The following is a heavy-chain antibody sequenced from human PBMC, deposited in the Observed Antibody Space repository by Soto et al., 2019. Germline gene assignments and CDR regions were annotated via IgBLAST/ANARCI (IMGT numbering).Heavy chain of an antibody. J-gene: IGHJ4*02. CDR3: ARDRGDHWLDY. Sequence: QVQLQESGPGLVKPSQTLFLTCTVSGGSISSGGYYWSWIRQHPGKGLEWIGYIYYSGSTYYNPSLKSRVTIAVDTSKNQFSLKLSSVTAADTAVYYCARDRGDHWLDYWGQGTLVTVSS. V-gene: IGHV4-31*03. CDR1: GGSISSGGYY. D-gene: IGHD3-10*01. CDR2: IYYSGST.